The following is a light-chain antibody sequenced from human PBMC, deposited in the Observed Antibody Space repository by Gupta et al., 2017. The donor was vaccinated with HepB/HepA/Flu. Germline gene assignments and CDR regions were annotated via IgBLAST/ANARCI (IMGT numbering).Light chain of an antibody. CDR2: RNN. CDR1: NNNVGNQG. V-gene: IGLV10-54*04. J-gene: IGLJ2*01. CDR3: SAWDSSLNVQV. Sequence: QAGLTQPPSVSKGLGQTATLTCTGNNNNVGNQGAAWLQQHQGHPPKSLSYRNNDRPSGISERFSASNSGNTASLTITGLQPEDEAVYDCSAWDSSLNVQVFGGGTKLTVL.